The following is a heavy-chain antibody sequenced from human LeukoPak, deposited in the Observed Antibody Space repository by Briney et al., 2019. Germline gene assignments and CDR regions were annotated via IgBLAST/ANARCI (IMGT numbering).Heavy chain of an antibody. D-gene: IGHD6-13*01. Sequence: SETLSLTCAVYGGSFSGYYWSWLRQPPGKGLAGIGEINHSGSTNYNPSLKSRVTISVDTSKNQFSLKLRSVTAADTAVYYCARTLIAAAAYGRMGYYYYYMDVWGKGTTVTVSS. CDR1: GGSFSGYY. CDR3: ARTLIAAAAYGRMGYYYYYMDV. CDR2: INHSGST. V-gene: IGHV4-34*01. J-gene: IGHJ6*03.